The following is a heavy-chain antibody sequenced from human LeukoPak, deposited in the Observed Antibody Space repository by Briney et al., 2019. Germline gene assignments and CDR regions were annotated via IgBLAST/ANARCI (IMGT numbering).Heavy chain of an antibody. CDR2: IKSKTDGGTT. J-gene: IGHJ4*02. V-gene: IGHV3-15*01. D-gene: IGHD1-26*01. Sequence: GGSLRLSCAASGFTFSNAWMSWVRQAPGKGLEWVGRIKSKTDGGTTDYAAPVKGRFTISRDDSKNTLYLQMNSLKTEDTAVYYCTTKNIVGDAFFDYWGQGTLVTVSS. CDR3: TTKNIVGDAFFDY. CDR1: GFTFSNAW.